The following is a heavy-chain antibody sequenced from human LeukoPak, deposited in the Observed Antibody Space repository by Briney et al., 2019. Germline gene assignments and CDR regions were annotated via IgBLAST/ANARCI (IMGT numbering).Heavy chain of an antibody. CDR1: GYSINSGYY. J-gene: IGHJ4*02. D-gene: IGHD1-20*01. CDR2: LYHSGGT. Sequence: SETLSLTCAVSGYSINSGYYWGLIRQPPGKGLEWIGILYHSGGTYYNPSLRSRVTISVDTSKNQFSLKLTSVTAADTAVYYCARVLTGTTDYWGQGILVTVSS. V-gene: IGHV4-38-2*01. CDR3: ARVLTGTTDY.